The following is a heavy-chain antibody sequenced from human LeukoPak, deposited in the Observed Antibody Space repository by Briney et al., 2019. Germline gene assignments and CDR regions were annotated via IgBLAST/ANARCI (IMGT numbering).Heavy chain of an antibody. CDR3: ARDLVDCGGDCHDWSDP. D-gene: IGHD2-21*01. V-gene: IGHV3-7*01. CDR2: IKQDGSEK. Sequence: GGSLRLSCAASGFTFSSYWMSWVRQAPGKGLEWVANIKQDGSEKYYVVSVKGRFTISRDNAKNSLYLQMNSLRAEDTAVYYRARDLVDCGGDCHDWSDPWGQGTLVTVSS. J-gene: IGHJ5*02. CDR1: GFTFSSYW.